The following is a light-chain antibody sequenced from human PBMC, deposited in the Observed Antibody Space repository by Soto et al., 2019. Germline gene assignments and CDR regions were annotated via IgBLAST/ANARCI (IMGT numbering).Light chain of an antibody. V-gene: IGLV2-14*01. Sequence: QSVLTQPASVSGSPGLSITISCTGTSSDVGAYNYVSWYQQHPGKAPKLMIYEVSSRPPGVSNRFSGSKSGDTASLTISGLQAEDEADYYCSSFTLSTYVFGSGTKVTVL. CDR2: EVS. J-gene: IGLJ1*01. CDR1: SSDVGAYNY. CDR3: SSFTLSTYV.